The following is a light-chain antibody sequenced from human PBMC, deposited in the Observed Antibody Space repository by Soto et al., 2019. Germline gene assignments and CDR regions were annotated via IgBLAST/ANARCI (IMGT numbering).Light chain of an antibody. CDR3: QQYNTYPRT. CDR2: EGS. CDR1: QSISRG. J-gene: IGKJ1*01. V-gene: IGKV1-5*03. Sequence: DIQMTQSPSTLSASIGDRVTITCRASQSISRGLAWYRQKPGEAPKLLIYEGSILERGVPSRFSGSGSGTEFPLTISSLQPDDFATFYCQQYNTYPRTFGQGTRVEVK.